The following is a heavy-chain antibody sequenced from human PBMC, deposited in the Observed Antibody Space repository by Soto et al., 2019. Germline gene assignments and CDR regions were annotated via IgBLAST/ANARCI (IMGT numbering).Heavy chain of an antibody. CDR2: ISYDGSNK. CDR1: GFTFSSYG. Sequence: PGGSLRLSCAASGFTFSSYGMHWVRQAPGKGLEWVAVISYDGSNKYYADSVKGRFTISRDNSKNTLYLQMNSLRAEDTAVYYCASYTGDPFGYYYMDVWGKGTTVTVSS. D-gene: IGHD7-27*01. CDR3: ASYTGDPFGYYYMDV. J-gene: IGHJ6*03. V-gene: IGHV3-30*03.